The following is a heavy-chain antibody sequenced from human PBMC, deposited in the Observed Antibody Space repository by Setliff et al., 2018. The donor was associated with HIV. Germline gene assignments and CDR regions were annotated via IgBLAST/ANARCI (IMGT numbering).Heavy chain of an antibody. CDR3: ARYRPRSYDDILTGFGRFDY. D-gene: IGHD3-9*01. J-gene: IGHJ4*02. CDR1: GYTFTGYY. V-gene: IGHV1-2*02. CDR2: INPNSGGT. Sequence: ASVKVSCKASGYTFTGYYMHWVRQAPGQGLEWMGWINPNSGGTNYAQKFQGRVTMTRDTSISTAYMELSRLRSDDTAVYYCARYRPRSYDDILTGFGRFDYWGQGSLVTVSS.